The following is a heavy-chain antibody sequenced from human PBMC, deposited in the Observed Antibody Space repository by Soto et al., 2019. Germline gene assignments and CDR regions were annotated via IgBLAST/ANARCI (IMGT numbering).Heavy chain of an antibody. CDR2: IYYSGST. CDR3: ARRPGAYFDY. J-gene: IGHJ4*02. Sequence: SETLSLTCTVSGGSISSYYWSWIRQPPGKGLEWIGYIYYSGSTNYNPSLKSRVTISVDTSKNQFSLKLSSVTAADTAVYYCARRPGAYFDYWGQGTLVTVSS. V-gene: IGHV4-59*08. CDR1: GGSISSYY.